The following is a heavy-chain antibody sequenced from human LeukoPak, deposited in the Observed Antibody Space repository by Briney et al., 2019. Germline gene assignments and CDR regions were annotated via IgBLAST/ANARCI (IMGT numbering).Heavy chain of an antibody. CDR3: ARSRHSYDSSGFPHY. Sequence: GRSLRLSCAASGFTFDDYAMHWDRQAPGKVLEWVSGISWNSGSTGYADSVKGRFTISRDNAKNSLYLQMNSLRAEDTALYYCARSRHSYDSSGFPHYWGQGTLVTVSS. CDR2: ISWNSGST. CDR1: GFTFDDYA. J-gene: IGHJ4*02. D-gene: IGHD3-22*01. V-gene: IGHV3-9*01.